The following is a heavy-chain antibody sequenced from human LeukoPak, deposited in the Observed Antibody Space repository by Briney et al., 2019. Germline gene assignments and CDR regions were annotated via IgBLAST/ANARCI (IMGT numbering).Heavy chain of an antibody. CDR1: GGSFSGYY. D-gene: IGHD3-22*01. J-gene: IGHJ3*02. CDR3: AKAPYYYDSSGYHNAFDI. CDR2: INHSGST. Sequence: SETLSLTCAVYGGSFSGYYWSWIRQPPGKGLEWIGEINHSGSTSYNPSLKSRVTISVDTSKNQFSLKLSSVTAADTAVYYCAKAPYYYDSSGYHNAFDIWGQGTMVTVSS. V-gene: IGHV4-34*01.